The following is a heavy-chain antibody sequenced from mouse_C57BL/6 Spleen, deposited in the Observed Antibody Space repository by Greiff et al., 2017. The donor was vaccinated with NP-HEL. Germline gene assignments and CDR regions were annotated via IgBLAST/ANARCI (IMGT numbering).Heavy chain of an antibody. V-gene: IGHV1-80*01. CDR1: GYAFSSYW. CDR2: IYPGDGDT. Sequence: VQLQQSGAELVKPGASVKISCKASGYAFSSYWMNWVKQRPGKGLEWIGQIYPGDGDTNYNGKFKGKATLTADKSSSTAYMQLSSLTSEDSAVYFCARSEYYGHYAMDYWGQGTSVTVSS. CDR3: ARSEYYGHYAMDY. J-gene: IGHJ4*01. D-gene: IGHD1-1*01.